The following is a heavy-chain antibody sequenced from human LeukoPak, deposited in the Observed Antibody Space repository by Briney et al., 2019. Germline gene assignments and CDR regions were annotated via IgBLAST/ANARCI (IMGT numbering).Heavy chain of an antibody. Sequence: ASVKVSSKTSGYTFTTYGISWVRQAPGQGLEWMGWISPHNGDTNYAQRLQGRVTMTTDTSTSTAYMELRSLRSDDTAVYYCARVKARSGSYSLDYWGQGTLVTVSS. V-gene: IGHV1-18*01. D-gene: IGHD1-26*01. CDR3: ARVKARSGSYSLDY. CDR1: GYTFTTYG. CDR2: ISPHNGDT. J-gene: IGHJ4*02.